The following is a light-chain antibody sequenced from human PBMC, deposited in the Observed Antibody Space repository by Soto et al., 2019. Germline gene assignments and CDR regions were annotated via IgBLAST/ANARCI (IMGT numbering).Light chain of an antibody. CDR2: KAS. CDR1: QSISSW. J-gene: IGKJ1*01. V-gene: IGKV1-5*03. CDR3: QQYNGYPWT. Sequence: MTQSPSTLSASVGDRVTITCRASQSISSWLAWYQQKPGKAPKLLIYKASSLESGVPSRFSGSASGTEFTLTISSLQPDDFATYYCQQYNGYPWTFGQGTKVEIK.